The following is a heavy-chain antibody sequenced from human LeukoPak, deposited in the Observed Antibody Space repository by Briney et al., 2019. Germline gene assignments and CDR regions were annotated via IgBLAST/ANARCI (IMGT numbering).Heavy chain of an antibody. V-gene: IGHV4-34*01. CDR2: INHSGDI. CDR3: ATGGSGPRLAS. D-gene: IGHD6-19*01. J-gene: IGHJ5*01. CDR1: GGSFSGYY. Sequence: PSETLSLTCAVYGGSFSGYYWSWLRQPPGKGLEWIGEINHSGDINYNPSLKTRVTISIDTSKNQFSLKLSSVTAADTAVYYCATGGSGPRLASWGQGTLVTVSS.